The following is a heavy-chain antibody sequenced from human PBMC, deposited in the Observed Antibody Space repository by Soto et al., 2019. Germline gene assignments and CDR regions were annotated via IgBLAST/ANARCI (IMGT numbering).Heavy chain of an antibody. V-gene: IGHV3-23*01. CDR3: AKVEVLLWFGDRAKGAFDI. Sequence: EVQLLESGGGLVQPGGSLRLSCAASGFTFSSYAMSWVRQAPGKGLEWVSAISGSGGSTYYADSVKGRFTISRDNSKNTLYLQMNSLRAEDTAVYYCAKVEVLLWFGDRAKGAFDIWGQGTMVTVSS. D-gene: IGHD3-10*01. CDR1: GFTFSSYA. CDR2: ISGSGGST. J-gene: IGHJ3*02.